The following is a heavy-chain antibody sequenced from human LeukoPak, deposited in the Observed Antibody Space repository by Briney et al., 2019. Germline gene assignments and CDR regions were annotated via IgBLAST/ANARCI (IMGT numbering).Heavy chain of an antibody. Sequence: GGSLRLSCAASGFTFSSYGMHWVRQAPGKGLEWVAFIPYDGSNKYYADSVKGRFTISRDNSKNTLYLQMNSLRAEDTAVYYCAKGPITEIDYWGQGTLATVSS. CDR3: AKGPITEIDY. V-gene: IGHV3-30*02. J-gene: IGHJ4*02. CDR2: IPYDGSNK. D-gene: IGHD3-10*01. CDR1: GFTFSSYG.